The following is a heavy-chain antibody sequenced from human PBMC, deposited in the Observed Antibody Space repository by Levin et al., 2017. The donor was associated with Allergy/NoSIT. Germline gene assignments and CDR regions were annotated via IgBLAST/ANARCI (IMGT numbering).Heavy chain of an antibody. D-gene: IGHD5-18*01. V-gene: IGHV3-23*01. CDR2: VSGSGDQT. CDR3: TKRDGDNYGHGFDY. Sequence: GGSLRLSCAASGFTFSSYAMSWVRQAPGKGLEWVSAVSGSGDQTYYADSVRGRFTISRDNSKNTLYLQMNSLRVEDTALYYCTKRDGDNYGHGFDYWGQGTQVTVSS. CDR1: GFTFSSYA. J-gene: IGHJ4*02.